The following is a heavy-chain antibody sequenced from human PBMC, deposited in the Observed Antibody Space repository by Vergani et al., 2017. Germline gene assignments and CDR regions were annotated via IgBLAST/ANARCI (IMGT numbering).Heavy chain of an antibody. CDR2: IYTSGST. V-gene: IGHV4-61*02. J-gene: IGHJ4*02. Sequence: QVQLQESGPGLVKPSQTLSLTCTVSGGPISSGSYYWSWIRQPAGKGLEWIGRIYTSGSTNYNPSLKSRVTISVDTSKNQFSLKLSSVTAADTAVYYCARGSVQWFGEFYYFDYWGQGTLVTVSS. CDR3: ARGSVQWFGEFYYFDY. CDR1: GGPISSGSYY. D-gene: IGHD3-10*01.